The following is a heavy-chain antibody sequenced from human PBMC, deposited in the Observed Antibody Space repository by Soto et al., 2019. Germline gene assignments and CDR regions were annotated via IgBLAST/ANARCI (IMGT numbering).Heavy chain of an antibody. D-gene: IGHD6-13*01. CDR1: GITFIADA. Sequence: GGSLRLSCAASGITFIADATSWVRQAPGKGLEWVSAISGSGATTYYADSVKGRFTISRDKSKNTLYLQMNSLRAEDTALYYCAKSFSSNWYDYFDYWGQGSLVTVSS. CDR3: AKSFSSNWYDYFDY. CDR2: ISGSGATT. J-gene: IGHJ4*02. V-gene: IGHV3-23*01.